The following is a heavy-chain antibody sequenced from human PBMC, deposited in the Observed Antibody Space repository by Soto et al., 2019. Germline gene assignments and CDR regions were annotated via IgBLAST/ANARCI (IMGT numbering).Heavy chain of an antibody. V-gene: IGHV4-30-4*01. Sequence: QLQLQESGPGLVKPSQTLSLTCTISGGSISSGDYYWSWIRQPPGKGLEWIGCIYYSGSTYYNPSLTSRVTISIDTSKNQFSLKLSSVTAADTAVYYCARVASVSAPWGLVDYWGQGTLVTVSS. J-gene: IGHJ4*02. D-gene: IGHD1-20*01. CDR3: ARVASVSAPWGLVDY. CDR1: GGSISSGDYY. CDR2: IYYSGST.